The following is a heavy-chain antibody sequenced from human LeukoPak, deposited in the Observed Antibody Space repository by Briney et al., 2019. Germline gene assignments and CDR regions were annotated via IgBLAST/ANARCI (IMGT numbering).Heavy chain of an antibody. V-gene: IGHV4-38-2*02. J-gene: IGHJ4*02. CDR1: GYSISSGYY. D-gene: IGHD6-13*01. CDR2: IYRSGST. Sequence: SETLSLTCTVSGYSISSGYYWGWIRQPPGKGLEWIGSIYRSGSTYYNPSLKSRVTISVDTSKNQFSLKLSSVTAADTAVYYCARRKIAAIARPGYFDYWGQGTLVTVSS. CDR3: ARRKIAAIARPGYFDY.